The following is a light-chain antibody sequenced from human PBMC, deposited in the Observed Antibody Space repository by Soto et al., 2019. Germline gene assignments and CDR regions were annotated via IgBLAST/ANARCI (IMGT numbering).Light chain of an antibody. CDR3: QQYNNWPRA. CDR2: GAS. Sequence: EIVMTQSPATLSVSPGERASLSCRASQSISSNLAWYQQKPGQAPRLLIHGASTRATDIPARFSGSGSGTDFTLTISSLQSEDFAVYYCQQYNNWPRAFGQGTRVE. V-gene: IGKV3-15*01. J-gene: IGKJ1*01. CDR1: QSISSN.